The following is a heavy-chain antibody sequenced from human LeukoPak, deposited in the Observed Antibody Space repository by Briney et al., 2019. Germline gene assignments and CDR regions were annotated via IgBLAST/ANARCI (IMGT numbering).Heavy chain of an antibody. CDR3: ARGSGSGWPLDR. CDR1: GFMFGNYG. Sequence: GGSLRLSCAASGFMFGNYGMHWVRQAPGQGLEGVALIWYDGSKKYYADSVKGRFTVSRDNSENTLYLQMNSLRADDTAVYYCARGSGSGWPLDRWGQGALVTVSS. V-gene: IGHV3-33*01. D-gene: IGHD6-19*01. J-gene: IGHJ5*02. CDR2: IWYDGSKK.